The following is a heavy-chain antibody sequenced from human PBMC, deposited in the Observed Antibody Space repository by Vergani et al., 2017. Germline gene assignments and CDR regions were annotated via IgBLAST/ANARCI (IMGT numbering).Heavy chain of an antibody. J-gene: IGHJ3*02. V-gene: IGHV4-34*01. Sequence: QVQLQQWGAGLLKPSETLSLTCAVYGGSFSGYYWSWIRQPPGKGLEGNGEINHSGRTNYNPSLKSRVTISVDTSKNQFSLKLSSVTAADTAVYYCARDVRVKGANDAFDIWGQGTMVTVSS. CDR1: GGSFSGYY. D-gene: IGHD3-10*02. CDR3: ARDVRVKGANDAFDI. CDR2: INHSGRT.